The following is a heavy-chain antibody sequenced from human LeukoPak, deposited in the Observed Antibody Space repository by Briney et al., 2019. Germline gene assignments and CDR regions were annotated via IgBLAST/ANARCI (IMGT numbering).Heavy chain of an antibody. D-gene: IGHD1-1*01. Sequence: WRSLRLSCAASGSTFSSNAMGCARHPPRGVLGWGTSIIVNGGSTYHADSVKGRFTISRDNSKNTLYLQMNSLRAEDTAVYYCAKPTNRVWNDRGYYFDYWGQGTLVTVSS. CDR2: IIVNGGST. CDR1: GSTFSSNA. V-gene: IGHV3-23*01. J-gene: IGHJ4*02. CDR3: AKPTNRVWNDRGYYFDY.